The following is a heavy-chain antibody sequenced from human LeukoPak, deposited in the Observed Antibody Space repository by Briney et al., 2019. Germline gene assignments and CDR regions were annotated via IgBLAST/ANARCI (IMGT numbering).Heavy chain of an antibody. CDR2: ISYIGST. V-gene: IGHV4-59*11. Sequence: PSETLSLTCAVSDDSFSSHYWTWIRQPPGKGLEWIGYISYIGSTNYNPSLKSRVTISVDTSKNQFSLKLSSVTAADTAVYYCARRGQRPTVVAIDYWGQGTLVTVSS. J-gene: IGHJ4*02. CDR1: DDSFSSHY. CDR3: ARRGQRPTVVAIDY. D-gene: IGHD2-15*01.